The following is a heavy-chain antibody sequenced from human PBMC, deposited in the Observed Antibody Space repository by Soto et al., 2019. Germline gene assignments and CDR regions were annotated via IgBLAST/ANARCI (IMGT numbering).Heavy chain of an antibody. CDR1: GYTFTSYY. CDR2: INPSGGST. Sequence: ASVKVSCKASGYTFTSYYMHWVQQAPGQGLEWMGIINPSGGSTSYAQKFQGRVTMTRDTSTSTVYMELSRLRSEDTAVYYCARAFPLRAIWFGEPDHNYFNYCGQGTLDTFCS. CDR3: ARAFPLRAIWFGEPDHNYFNY. J-gene: IGHJ4*02. D-gene: IGHD3-10*01. V-gene: IGHV1-46*01.